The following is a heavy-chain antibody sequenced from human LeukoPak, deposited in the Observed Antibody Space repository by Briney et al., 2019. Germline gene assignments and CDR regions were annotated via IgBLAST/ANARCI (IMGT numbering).Heavy chain of an antibody. V-gene: IGHV1-46*01. D-gene: IGHD3-16*01. J-gene: IGHJ4*02. CDR3: IREFHGGYFDY. CDR2: IYPSGGTT. CDR1: GYTFTDYY. Sequence: GASVKVSCKTSGYTFTDYYIHWVRQAPGQGLEWIGIIYPSGGTTDTSRTFQGRVTVTRDTSTSTFYMELRTLTSEGTAIYYCIREFHGGYFDYWGQGTLVTVSS.